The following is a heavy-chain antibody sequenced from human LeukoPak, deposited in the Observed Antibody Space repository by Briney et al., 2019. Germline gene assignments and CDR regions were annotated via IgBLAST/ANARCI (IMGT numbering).Heavy chain of an antibody. CDR1: GFTFANYW. D-gene: IGHD1-1*01. CDR3: AAESNFYFDY. V-gene: IGHV3-7*03. Sequence: GGSLRLSCAASGFTFANYWMTWVRQAPGKGLEWVANIKQDGSEKYYVDSVKGRFTISRDNAKNSLYLQMNSLRAEDTAVYYCAAESNFYFDYWGQGTLVTVSS. J-gene: IGHJ4*02. CDR2: IKQDGSEK.